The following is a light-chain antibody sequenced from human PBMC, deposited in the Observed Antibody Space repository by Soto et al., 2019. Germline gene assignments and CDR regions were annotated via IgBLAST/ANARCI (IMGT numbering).Light chain of an antibody. CDR1: QSVSSSY. J-gene: IGKJ1*01. CDR2: AAS. V-gene: IGKV3-15*01. Sequence: EIVLTQSPGTLSLSPGERATLSCRASQSVSSSYLAWYQQKPGQAPWLLIYAASTRASGVPARFSCSGSGTEFTLTISSLQSEDFAVYYCQQYNNWLRTFGHFTKVDLK. CDR3: QQYNNWLRT.